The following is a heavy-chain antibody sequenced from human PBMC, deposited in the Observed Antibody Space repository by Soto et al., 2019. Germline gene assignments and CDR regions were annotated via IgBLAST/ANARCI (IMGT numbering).Heavy chain of an antibody. V-gene: IGHV3-49*03. Sequence: PGGSLRLSCTASGFTFGDYAMSWFRQAPGKGLEWVGFIRSKAYGGTTEYAASVKGRFTISRDDSKSIAYLQMNSLKTEDTAVYYCTREYSSGWYLNNWFDPWGQGTLVTVS. CDR3: TREYSSGWYLNNWFDP. CDR1: GFTFGDYA. J-gene: IGHJ5*02. D-gene: IGHD6-19*01. CDR2: IRSKAYGGTT.